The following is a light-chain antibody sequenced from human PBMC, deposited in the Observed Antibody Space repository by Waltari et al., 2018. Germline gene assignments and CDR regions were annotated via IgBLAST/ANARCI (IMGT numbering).Light chain of an antibody. J-gene: IGLJ1*01. CDR2: QDV. V-gene: IGLV3-1*01. CDR1: KLGDKY. Sequence: ELTQPPSLSVSPGQTATITCSGDKLGDKYASWYQQKPGRSPVLVIYQDVKRPSGIHERFSGSNSGYTSTLTITETQSLDEADYYCQAWDSGTYYVFGSGTKVTVL. CDR3: QAWDSGTYYV.